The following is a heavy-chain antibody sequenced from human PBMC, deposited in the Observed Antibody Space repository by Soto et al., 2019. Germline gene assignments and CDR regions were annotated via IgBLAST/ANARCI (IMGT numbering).Heavy chain of an antibody. V-gene: IGHV4-4*02. CDR2: IYHSGST. CDR1: GGSISSSNW. D-gene: IGHD1-1*01. J-gene: IGHJ6*02. Sequence: SETLSLTCAVSGGSISSSNWWSWVRQPPGKGLEWIGEIYHSGSTNYNPSLKSRVTISVDKSKNQFSLKLSSVTAADTAVYYCARATTGTTPPPAGSYYGMDVWGQGTTVTVSS. CDR3: ARATTGTTPPPAGSYYGMDV.